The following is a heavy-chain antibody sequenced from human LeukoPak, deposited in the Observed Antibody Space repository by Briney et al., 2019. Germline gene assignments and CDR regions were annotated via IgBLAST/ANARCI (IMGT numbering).Heavy chain of an antibody. V-gene: IGHV3-30*02. CDR3: AKDLTRTGLGRGVTMGYCDY. J-gene: IGHJ4*02. Sequence: GGSLRLSCAASGFTFSSYGMHWVRQAPGKGLEWVAFIRYDGSNKYYADSVKGRFTISRDNSKNTLYLQMNSLRAEDTAVYYCAKDLTRTGLGRGVTMGYCDYWGQGTLVTVSS. D-gene: IGHD3-10*01. CDR1: GFTFSSYG. CDR2: IRYDGSNK.